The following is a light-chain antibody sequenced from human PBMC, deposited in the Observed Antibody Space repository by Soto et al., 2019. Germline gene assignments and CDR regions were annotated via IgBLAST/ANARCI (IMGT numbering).Light chain of an antibody. Sequence: QSVLTQPPSASGTPGQRGTISCSGSNSNIRSNTVNWYQQLPGTAPKLLISSDNLRPSGVPDRFSGSKSGTSASLAISGLESEDEADYYCATWDDSRNGWVFGGGTKRTVL. CDR1: NSNIRSNT. CDR2: SDN. CDR3: ATWDDSRNGWV. J-gene: IGLJ3*02. V-gene: IGLV1-44*01.